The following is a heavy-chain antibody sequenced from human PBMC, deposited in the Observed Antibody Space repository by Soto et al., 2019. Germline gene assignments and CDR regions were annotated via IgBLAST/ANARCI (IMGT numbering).Heavy chain of an antibody. CDR3: SKGRNHRVTMVAGLDY. Sequence: PGGSLRLSCVASGFAFSDYPMHWVRQAPGKGLEWVAAIPYDGTYEFFADSVRGRFTISRDNSKNTLYLQINSLRPEDTAVYYCSKGRNHRVTMVAGLDYWGQGTLVTVSS. CDR1: GFAFSDYP. V-gene: IGHV3-30*02. D-gene: IGHD3-10*01. CDR2: IPYDGTYE. J-gene: IGHJ4*02.